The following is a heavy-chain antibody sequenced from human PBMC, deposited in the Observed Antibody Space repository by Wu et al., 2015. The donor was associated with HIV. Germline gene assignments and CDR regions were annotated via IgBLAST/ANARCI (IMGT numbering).Heavy chain of an antibody. D-gene: IGHD3-10*01. CDR3: ARTGTSTLIRGFVSRGYKWFDP. J-gene: IGHJ5*02. Sequence: QVQLVQSGAEVKKPGASVKISCKASGYTFTNFHIHWVRQAPGQGLEWMGIINPSGGATAYAQMFRGRVTLTRDTSTSTVYMELSSLTSEDTAVYFCARTGTSTLIRGFVSRGYKWFDPWGQGTLVTVSS. CDR1: GYTFTNFH. CDR2: INPSGGAT. V-gene: IGHV1-46*01.